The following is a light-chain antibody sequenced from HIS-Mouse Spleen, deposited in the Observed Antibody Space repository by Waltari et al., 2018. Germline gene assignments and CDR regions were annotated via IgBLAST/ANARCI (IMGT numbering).Light chain of an antibody. J-gene: IGLJ2*01. CDR3: YSTDSSGNHRV. Sequence: SYELTQPPSVSVSPGQTARITCSGDALPKKYAYWYQQKTGQAPVLVIYEESKRPSGSPERFSGSSSGTRATLTISGAQVEDEADYYCYSTDSSGNHRVFGGGTKLTVL. CDR2: EES. CDR1: ALPKKY. V-gene: IGLV3-10*01.